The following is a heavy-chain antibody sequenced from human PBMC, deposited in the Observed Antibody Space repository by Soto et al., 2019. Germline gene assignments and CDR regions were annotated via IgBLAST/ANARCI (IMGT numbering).Heavy chain of an antibody. D-gene: IGHD1-1*01. CDR1: GFPFINTW. Sequence: GGSLRLSCVASGFPFINTWMNWVRQAPGKGLEWVGQIKSKSGGGTTEYAAPVKDRFTISRDDSRNTVYLQMNSTKGEDTAVYYCTTNNGRLNPYNRILDSVGFDYSGDGTPLTVSS. V-gene: IGHV3-15*07. CDR3: TTNNGRLNPYNRILDSVGFDY. J-gene: IGHJ4*01. CDR2: IKSKSGGGTT.